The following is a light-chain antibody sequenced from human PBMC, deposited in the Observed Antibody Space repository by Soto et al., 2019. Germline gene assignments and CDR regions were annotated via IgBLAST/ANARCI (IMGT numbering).Light chain of an antibody. CDR3: QQYNIWHLWT. CDR2: AAS. CDR1: ESVTSI. V-gene: IGKV3-15*01. J-gene: IGKJ1*01. Sequence: EIVMTQSPATLSVSPGDRATLSCRASESVTSILAWYQQKPDQPPRLLIYAASTRATDVPASFSGGGSETEFTLTISSLKSEDFAVYFCQQYNIWHLWTFGQGTKVDIK.